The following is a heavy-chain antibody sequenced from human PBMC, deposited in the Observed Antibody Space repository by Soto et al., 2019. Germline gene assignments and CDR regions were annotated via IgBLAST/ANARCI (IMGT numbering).Heavy chain of an antibody. CDR3: ARDPTP. CDR1: WLHQQWWLL. J-gene: IGHJ5*02. CDR2: IYYSGST. V-gene: IGHV4-31*03. Sequence: KPSETPVPHLHCLCWLHQQWWLLLELDPPAPRKGLEWIGYIYYSGSTYYNPSLKSRVTISVDTSKNQFSLKLSSVTAADTAVYYCARDPTPWGQGTLVTVS.